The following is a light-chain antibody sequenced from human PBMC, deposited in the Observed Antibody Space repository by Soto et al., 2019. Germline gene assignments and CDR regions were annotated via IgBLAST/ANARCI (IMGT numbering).Light chain of an antibody. J-gene: IGKJ1*01. Sequence: AIQVTQSPSSLSASVGDRVTITCRASQGITTELGWYQQRPGKAPKLLVYGSFTLQSGVPSRFSGSGSGTDFTLTISSLQPEDFATYYCLQDYNYPRTFGQGTRVEVK. CDR2: GSF. CDR3: LQDYNYPRT. CDR1: QGITTE. V-gene: IGKV1-6*01.